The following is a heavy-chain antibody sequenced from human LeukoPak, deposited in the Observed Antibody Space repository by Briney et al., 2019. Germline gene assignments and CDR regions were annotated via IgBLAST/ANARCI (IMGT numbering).Heavy chain of an antibody. D-gene: IGHD2-15*01. Sequence: GGSLRLSCAASGFTLSSYSMNRVRQAPGKGLEWVSSISSSSSYIYYADSVKGRFTISRDNAKNSLYLQMNSLRAEDTAVYYCARDNQDIVVVVAATGSAGYGMDVWGKGTTVTVSS. CDR2: ISSSSSYI. V-gene: IGHV3-21*01. CDR3: ARDNQDIVVVVAATGSAGYGMDV. CDR1: GFTLSSYS. J-gene: IGHJ6*04.